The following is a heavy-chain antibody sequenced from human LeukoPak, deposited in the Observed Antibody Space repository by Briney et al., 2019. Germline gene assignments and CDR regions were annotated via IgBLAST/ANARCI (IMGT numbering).Heavy chain of an antibody. Sequence: ASVKVSCKASGYTFTNYYLHWVRQAPGQGLEWMGIINPSGGSTAYAQKVQGRVTMTRDTSKNHFSLKLSSVTAADTAVYYCARHGVTGIVVVTAYDAFDIWGQGTMVTVSS. CDR1: GYTFTNYY. CDR3: ARHGVTGIVVVTAYDAFDI. D-gene: IGHD2-21*02. J-gene: IGHJ3*02. V-gene: IGHV1-46*01. CDR2: INPSGGST.